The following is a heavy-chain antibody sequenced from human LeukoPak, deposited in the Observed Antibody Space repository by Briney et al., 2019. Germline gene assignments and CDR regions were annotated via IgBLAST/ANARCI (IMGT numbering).Heavy chain of an antibody. CDR2: IYYSGST. Sequence: SETLSRTCTVSGGSISSSSYYWGWIRQPPGKGLEWIGSIYYSGSTYYNPSLKSRVTISVDTSKNQFSLKLSSVTAADTAVYYCPPAAPENGNAFSHSYHGSVWGNGTPVTVSS. J-gene: IGHJ6*03. CDR1: GGSISSSSYY. D-gene: IGHD1-1*01. CDR3: PPAAPENGNAFSHSYHGSV. V-gene: IGHV4-39*07.